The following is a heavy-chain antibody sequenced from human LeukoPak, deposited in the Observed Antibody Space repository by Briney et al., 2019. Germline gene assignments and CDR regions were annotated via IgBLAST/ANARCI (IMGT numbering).Heavy chain of an antibody. J-gene: IGHJ4*02. Sequence: GGSLRLSCAASGFTFSSYDMHWVRQATGKGLEWVSAIGTAGDTYYPGSVKGRFTISRENAKNSLYLQMNSLRAGDTAVYYCARWVRGVINLDYWGQGTLVTVSS. V-gene: IGHV3-13*01. CDR3: ARWVRGVINLDY. CDR2: IGTAGDT. D-gene: IGHD3-10*01. CDR1: GFTFSSYD.